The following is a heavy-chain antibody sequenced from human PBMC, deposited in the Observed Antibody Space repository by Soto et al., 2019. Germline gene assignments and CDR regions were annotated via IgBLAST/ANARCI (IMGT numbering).Heavy chain of an antibody. J-gene: IGHJ4*02. CDR3: ARDGTLGIAAAGTFDY. D-gene: IGHD6-13*01. CDR2: ISSSSTI. CDR1: GFTFSSYS. V-gene: IGHV3-48*02. Sequence: GGSLRLSCAASGFTFSSYSMNWVRQAPGKGLEWVSYISSSSTIYYADSVKGRFTISRDNAKNSLYLQMNSLRDEDTAVYYCARDGTLGIAAAGTFDYWGQGTLVTVSS.